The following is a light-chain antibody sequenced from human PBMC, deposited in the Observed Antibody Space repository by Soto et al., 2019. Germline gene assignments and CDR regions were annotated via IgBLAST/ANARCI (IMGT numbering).Light chain of an antibody. Sequence: QLVLTQAPSASASLGASVKLTCTLSSGHSSYAIAWHQQLPEKGPRFLMKLNSDGSHNKGDGIPDRFSGSSSGAARSLTISSIQYEDEADYYCQTWGTGIPVFGGGTKLTVL. CDR1: SGHSSYA. CDR3: QTWGTGIPV. V-gene: IGLV4-69*01. J-gene: IGLJ2*01. CDR2: LNSDGSH.